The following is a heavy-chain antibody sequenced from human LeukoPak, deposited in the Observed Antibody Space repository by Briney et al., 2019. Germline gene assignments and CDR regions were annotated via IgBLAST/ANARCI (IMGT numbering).Heavy chain of an antibody. CDR3: TKSPFSGSYRFED. CDR2: ISGSGVTT. V-gene: IGHV3-23*01. D-gene: IGHD1-26*01. CDR1: GFTFSSYW. Sequence: PGGSLRLSCAASGFTFSSYWMSWVRQAPGQGLEWVSVISGSGVTTYYADSVKGRFSISRANSKNTLWLQMSSLRAEDTAVYFCTKSPFSGSYRFEDWGQGTLVTVSS. J-gene: IGHJ4*02.